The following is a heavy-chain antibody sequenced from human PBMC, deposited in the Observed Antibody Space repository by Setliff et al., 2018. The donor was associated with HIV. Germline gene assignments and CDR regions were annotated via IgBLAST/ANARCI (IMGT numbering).Heavy chain of an antibody. V-gene: IGHV3-7*03. CDR2: IKQDGSEK. CDR3: ARSGPSGYSSGWYRGYFDP. J-gene: IGHJ5*02. D-gene: IGHD6-19*01. CDR1: GFTFSSYW. Sequence: GGSLRLSCAASGFTFSSYWMTWVRQAPGKGLEWVANIKQDGSEKYYVDSVKGRFTISRDNAKNSLYLQMESLRVEDTAVYYCARSGPSGYSSGWYRGYFDPWGQGTLVTVSS.